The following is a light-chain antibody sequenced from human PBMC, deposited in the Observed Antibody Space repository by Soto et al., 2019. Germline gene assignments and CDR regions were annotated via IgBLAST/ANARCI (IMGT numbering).Light chain of an antibody. J-gene: IGKJ2*01. CDR3: QQYINGPYT. Sequence: EIVMTQSPATLSVSPGERATLSCRASQSVGKDLAWYQQKPGQAPRLLIYGASTRATGIPARFSGSGSGTEFTLTISSLQSEDFAVYYCQQYINGPYTFGQGTNLEIK. V-gene: IGKV3-15*01. CDR1: QSVGKD. CDR2: GAS.